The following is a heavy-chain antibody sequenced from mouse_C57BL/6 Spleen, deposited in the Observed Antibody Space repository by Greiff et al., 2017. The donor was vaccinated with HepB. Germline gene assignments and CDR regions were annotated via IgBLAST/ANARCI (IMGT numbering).Heavy chain of an antibody. J-gene: IGHJ3*01. Sequence: EVQLQQSGAELVRPGASVKLSCTASGFNIKDDYMHWVKQRPEQGLEWIGWIDPENGDTEYASKFQGKATITADTSSNTAYLQLSSLTSEDTAVYYCTLLPNWLFAYWGQGTLVTVSA. V-gene: IGHV14-4*01. CDR1: GFNIKDDY. CDR2: IDPENGDT. CDR3: TLLPNWLFAY. D-gene: IGHD4-1*01.